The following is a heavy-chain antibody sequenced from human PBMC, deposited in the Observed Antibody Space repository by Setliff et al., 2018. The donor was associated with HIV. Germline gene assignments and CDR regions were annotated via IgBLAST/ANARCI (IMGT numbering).Heavy chain of an antibody. J-gene: IGHJ4*01. D-gene: IGHD6-25*01. V-gene: IGHV1-18*01. CDR1: GYSFTAYG. CDR2: INIDSGHT. CDR3: ARVPSGAAGLVRAGFYF. Sequence: ASVKVSCKASGYSFTAYGISWVRQAPGQGFEWIGWINIDSGHTNFAQKFQDRVTVTTDTSTNTTYMELRGLRSDDTATYYCARVPSGAAGLVRAGFYFWGQGTLVTVSS.